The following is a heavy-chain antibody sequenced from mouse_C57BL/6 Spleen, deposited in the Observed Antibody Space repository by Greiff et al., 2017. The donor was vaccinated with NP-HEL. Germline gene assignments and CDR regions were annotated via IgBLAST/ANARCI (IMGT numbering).Heavy chain of an antibody. J-gene: IGHJ2*01. CDR1: GFTFSSYA. CDR3: TRVEVYFDY. CDR2: ISSGGDYI. V-gene: IGHV5-9-1*02. Sequence: EVKVVESGEGLVKPGGSLKLSCAASGFTFSSYAMSWVRQTPEKRLEWVAYISSGGDYIYYADTVKGRFTISRDNARNTLYLQMSSLKSEDTAMYYCTRVEVYFDYWGQGTTLTVSS.